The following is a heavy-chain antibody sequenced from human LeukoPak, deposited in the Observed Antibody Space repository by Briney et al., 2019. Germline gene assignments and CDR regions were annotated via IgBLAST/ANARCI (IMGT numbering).Heavy chain of an antibody. CDR2: INPNSGGT. D-gene: IGHD6-19*01. J-gene: IGHJ6*02. V-gene: IGHV1-2*06. Sequence: ASVKVSCKASGYTFTGYYMHWVRQAPGQGLEWMGRINPNSGGTNYAQKFQGRVTMTRDTSISTAYMELSRLRSDDTAVYYCARFPSAVVPGGSYGLDVWGQGTPVTGSS. CDR1: GYTFTGYY. CDR3: ARFPSAVVPGGSYGLDV.